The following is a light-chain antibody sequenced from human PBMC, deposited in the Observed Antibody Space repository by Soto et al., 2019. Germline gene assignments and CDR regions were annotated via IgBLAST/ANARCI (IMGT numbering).Light chain of an antibody. V-gene: IGLV2-23*02. J-gene: IGLJ2*01. Sequence: QSALTQPASVSGSPGQSITISCTGTSSDVGRYDLVSWYQQHPDKAPKLIIYEVTKRPSGLSNRFSGSKSGNTASLTISGLQAEDEADYYCCPYAGSITLVFGGGTKVTVL. CDR2: EVT. CDR3: CPYAGSITLV. CDR1: SSDVGRYDL.